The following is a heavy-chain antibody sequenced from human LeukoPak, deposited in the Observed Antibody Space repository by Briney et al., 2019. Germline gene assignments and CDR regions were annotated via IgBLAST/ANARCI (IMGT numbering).Heavy chain of an antibody. CDR3: ATWGIAAAGALFDY. D-gene: IGHD6-13*01. CDR1: GFTVSNNF. J-gene: IGHJ4*02. CDR2: IYSGGST. V-gene: IGHV3-53*01. Sequence: GGSLRLSCAASGFTVSNNFISWVRQAPGKGLESDPVIYSGGSTTYADAVKGRITISRDNSKNKLYLQMNSLRAEDPAVYYCATWGIAAAGALFDYWGQGTLVIVSS.